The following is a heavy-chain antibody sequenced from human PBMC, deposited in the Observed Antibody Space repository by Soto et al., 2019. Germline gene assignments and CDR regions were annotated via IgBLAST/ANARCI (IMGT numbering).Heavy chain of an antibody. CDR1: GFSLSTSGVG. CDR3: AHRRGRDSSSWYYYYGMDV. J-gene: IGHJ6*02. CDR2: IYWNDDK. V-gene: IGHV2-5*01. Sequence: QITLKESGPTLVKPTQTLTLTCTFSGFSLSTSGVGVGWIRQPPGKALEWLALIYWNDDKRYSPSLKSRLTITKDTSKNQVVLTMTNMDPVDTATYYCAHRRGRDSSSWYYYYGMDVWGQGTTVNFSS. D-gene: IGHD6-13*01.